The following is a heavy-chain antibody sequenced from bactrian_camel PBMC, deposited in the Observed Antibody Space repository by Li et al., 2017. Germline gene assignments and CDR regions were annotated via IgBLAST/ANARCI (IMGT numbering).Heavy chain of an antibody. CDR1: SKYTSLVD. J-gene: IGHJ4*01. V-gene: IGHV3S53*01. CDR3: AADLARHCGAFTGFFRRGY. CDR2: IDADGDT. D-gene: IGHD2*01. Sequence: HVQLVESGGGSVQAGGSLRLSCAASSKYTSLVDCMAWFRQPPGKEREGVATIDADGDTRYSDSVKDRFTISRDNEKNTIYLQMNDLKPEDTAMYYCAADLARHCGAFTGFFRRGYWGQGTQVTVS.